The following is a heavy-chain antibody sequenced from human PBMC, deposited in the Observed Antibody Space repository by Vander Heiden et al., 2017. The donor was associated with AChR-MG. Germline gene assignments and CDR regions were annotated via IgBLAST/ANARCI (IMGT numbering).Heavy chain of an antibody. CDR3: ARATAEDD. V-gene: IGHV3-23*01. CDR1: GFTFNVYA. J-gene: IGHJ4*02. CDR2: ISGSGGST. Sequence: EVQLLESGGGLVQPGGSLRLSCAASGFTFNVYARSWVRQAPGKGLQWVSAISGSGGSTYYADSVKGRFTISRDNSKNTLYLQMNSLRAEDTAVYYCARATAEDDWGQGTLVTVSS. D-gene: IGHD5-18*01.